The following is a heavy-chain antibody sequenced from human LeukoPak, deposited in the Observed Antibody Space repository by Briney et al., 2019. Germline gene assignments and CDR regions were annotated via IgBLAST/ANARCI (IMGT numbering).Heavy chain of an antibody. J-gene: IGHJ6*02. Sequence: GGSLRLSCAASGFTFSSYGMHWVRQAPGKGLEWVAVISYDGSNKYYADSVKGRFTISRDNSKDTLYLQMNSLRAEDTAVYYCAKDVGSSSGWATGYYYYGMDVWGQGTTVTVSS. CDR1: GFTFSSYG. CDR3: AKDVGSSSGWATGYYYYGMDV. CDR2: ISYDGSNK. V-gene: IGHV3-30*18. D-gene: IGHD6-19*01.